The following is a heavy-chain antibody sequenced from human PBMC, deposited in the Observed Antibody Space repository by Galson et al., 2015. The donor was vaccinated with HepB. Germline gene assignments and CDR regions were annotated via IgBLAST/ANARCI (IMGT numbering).Heavy chain of an antibody. V-gene: IGHV3-48*01. CDR3: ARGPSIAAAGSSTGGGGFDY. D-gene: IGHD6-13*01. J-gene: IGHJ4*02. Sequence: SLRLSCAASGFTFSSYSMNWVRQAPGKGLEWVSYISSSSSTIYYADSVKGRFTISRDNSKNTLYLQMNSLRAEDTAVYYCARGPSIAAAGSSTGGGGFDYWGQGTLVTVSS. CDR1: GFTFSSYS. CDR2: ISSSSSTI.